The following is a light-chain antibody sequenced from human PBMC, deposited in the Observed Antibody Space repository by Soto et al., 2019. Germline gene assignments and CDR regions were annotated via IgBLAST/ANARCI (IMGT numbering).Light chain of an antibody. CDR2: DVS. J-gene: IGKJ1*01. V-gene: IGKV3-11*01. Sequence: EIVLTQSPATLSLSPGARGTPSCRASESVTNYLAWYQQKPGQAPRLLVYDVSNRATGIPARFSGGGSGTDFTLTISNLEPEDFAVYYCQQRSDWPWTFGQGTKVDIK. CDR1: ESVTNY. CDR3: QQRSDWPWT.